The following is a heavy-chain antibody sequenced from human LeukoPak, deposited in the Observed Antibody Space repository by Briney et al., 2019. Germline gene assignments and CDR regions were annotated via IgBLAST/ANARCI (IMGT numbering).Heavy chain of an antibody. CDR3: TTDPGIVLMVYAIPFDY. D-gene: IGHD2-8*01. CDR2: IKSKTDGGTT. J-gene: IGHJ4*02. Sequence: GGSLRLSCAASGFTFSNAWMSWVRQAPGKGLEWVGRIKSKTDGGTTDYAAPVKGRFTISRDDSKNTLYLQMNSLKTEDTAVYYCTTDPGIVLMVYAIPFDYWGQGTLVTVSS. V-gene: IGHV3-15*01. CDR1: GFTFSNAW.